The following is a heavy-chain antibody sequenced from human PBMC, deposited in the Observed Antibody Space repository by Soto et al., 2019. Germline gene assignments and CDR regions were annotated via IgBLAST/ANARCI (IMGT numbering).Heavy chain of an antibody. CDR1: GFTFTNYA. D-gene: IGHD2-21*02. CDR3: AKGSIVVVTDIRPDDAFDI. J-gene: IGHJ3*02. Sequence: GGSLRLSCAASGFTFTNYAMNWVRQAPGKGLEWVSGISGGGGSTYYADSVKGRFTISRDTSKNTLYLQMNSLRADDTAVYYCAKGSIVVVTDIRPDDAFDIWGQGTMVTVSS. V-gene: IGHV3-23*01. CDR2: ISGGGGST.